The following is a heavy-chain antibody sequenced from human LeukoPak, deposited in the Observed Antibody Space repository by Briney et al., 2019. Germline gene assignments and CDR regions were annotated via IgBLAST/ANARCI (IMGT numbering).Heavy chain of an antibody. CDR2: ISSSSSYI. Sequence: GGSLRLSCAASGFTFSSYSMNWVRQAPGKGLEWVSSISSSSSYIYYADSVKGRFTISRDNAKNSLYLQMNSLRAEDTAVYYCARDDGYCSGGSCTTPFDYWGQGTLVTVSS. V-gene: IGHV3-21*01. D-gene: IGHD2-15*01. CDR3: ARDDGYCSGGSCTTPFDY. CDR1: GFTFSSYS. J-gene: IGHJ4*02.